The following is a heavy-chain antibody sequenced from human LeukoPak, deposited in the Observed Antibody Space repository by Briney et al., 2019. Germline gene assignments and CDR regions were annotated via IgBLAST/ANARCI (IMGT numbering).Heavy chain of an antibody. V-gene: IGHV4-4*07. J-gene: IGHJ6*03. Sequence: SETLSLTCNVSGRSIRSNYWSWIRQPAGKGLEWIGRISPSGSTNYNPSLKSRVTMSVDTSESQFSLKLSSSTAADTAMYYCARGIAARPSYYYYYMDVWGKGTTVTVSS. CDR2: ISPSGST. D-gene: IGHD6-6*01. CDR3: ARGIAARPSYYYYYMDV. CDR1: GRSIRSNY.